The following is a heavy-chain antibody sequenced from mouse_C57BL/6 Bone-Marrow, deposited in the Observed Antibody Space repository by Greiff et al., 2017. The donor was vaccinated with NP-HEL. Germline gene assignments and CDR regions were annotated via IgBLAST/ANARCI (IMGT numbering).Heavy chain of an antibody. CDR3: TTSYYSNHGAWFAY. D-gene: IGHD2-5*01. J-gene: IGHJ3*01. CDR1: GYTFTSYW. CDR2: IYPGSGST. V-gene: IGHV1-55*01. Sequence: QVQLQQSGAELVKPGASVKMSCKASGYTFTSYWITWVKQRPGQGLEWIGDIYPGSGSTNYNEKFKSKATLTVDTSSSTAYLQLSSLTSEDTAVYYCTTSYYSNHGAWFAYWGQGTLVTVSA.